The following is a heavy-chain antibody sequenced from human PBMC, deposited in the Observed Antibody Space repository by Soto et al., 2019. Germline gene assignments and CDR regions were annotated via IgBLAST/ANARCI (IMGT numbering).Heavy chain of an antibody. CDR1: GYAFTTYG. V-gene: IGHV1-18*01. CDR3: ARGRYGDY. CDR2: ISAHNGNT. D-gene: IGHD1-1*01. J-gene: IGHJ4*02. Sequence: QVHLVQSGAEVKKPGASVKVSCKGSGYAFTTYGITWVRQAPGQGLEWMGWISAHNGNTNYAQKLQGRVTVTRDTTTITAYMELRRQRSDDTAAYYCARGRYGDYWGQGALVTVSS.